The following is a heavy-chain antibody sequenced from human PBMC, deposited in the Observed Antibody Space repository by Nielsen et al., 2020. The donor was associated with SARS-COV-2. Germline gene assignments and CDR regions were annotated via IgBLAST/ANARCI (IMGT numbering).Heavy chain of an antibody. CDR3: AKDVAVSSGWLYYYYGMDV. J-gene: IGHJ6*02. V-gene: IGHV3-15*01. D-gene: IGHD6-19*01. Sequence: GESLKISCAASGFTFNDAWMSWVRQAPGKGLEWVGRIKRKTDGGTTDYAAPVKGRFTISRDDSKDTVYLQMNSLRAEDTALYYCAKDVAVSSGWLYYYYGMDVWGQGTTVTVSS. CDR1: GFTFNDAW. CDR2: IKRKTDGGTT.